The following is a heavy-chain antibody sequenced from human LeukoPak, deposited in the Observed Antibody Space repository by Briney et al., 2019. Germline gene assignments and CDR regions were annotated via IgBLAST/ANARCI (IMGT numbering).Heavy chain of an antibody. CDR1: GGSISSYY. Sequence: SETLSLTCTVSGGSISSYYWSWIRQPAGKGLEWIGRIYTSGSTNYNPSLKSRVTMSVDTSKNQFSLKLSSVTAADTAVYYCARVGYSSSRYPDAFDIWGQGTMVTVSS. CDR2: IYTSGST. CDR3: ARVGYSSSRYPDAFDI. J-gene: IGHJ3*02. D-gene: IGHD6-13*01. V-gene: IGHV4-4*07.